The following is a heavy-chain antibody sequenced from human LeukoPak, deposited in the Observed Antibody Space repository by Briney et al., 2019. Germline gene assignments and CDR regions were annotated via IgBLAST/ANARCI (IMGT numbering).Heavy chain of an antibody. CDR1: GYTFTGYY. Sequence: ASVKVSCKASGYTFTGYYMHWVRQAPGQGLEWMGWINPNSGGTNYAQKFQGRVTMTRDTSISTAYMGLSRLRSDDTAVYYCARGRNYDFWSGYYLPKAFDPWGQGTLVTVSS. D-gene: IGHD3-3*01. V-gene: IGHV1-2*02. CDR2: INPNSGGT. CDR3: ARGRNYDFWSGYYLPKAFDP. J-gene: IGHJ5*02.